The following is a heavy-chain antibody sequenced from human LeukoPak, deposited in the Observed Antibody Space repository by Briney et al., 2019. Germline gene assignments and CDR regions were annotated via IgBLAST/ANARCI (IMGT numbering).Heavy chain of an antibody. CDR2: ISSSSSYI. D-gene: IGHD6-19*01. Sequence: GGSLRLSCAASGFTFSSYSMNWVRQAPGKGLEWVSSISSSSSYIYYADSVKGRFTISRDNAKNSLYLQMNSLRAEDTTLYYCARESGSSGRYGVYWGQGTLVTVSS. CDR1: GFTFSSYS. CDR3: ARESGSSGRYGVY. V-gene: IGHV3-21*01. J-gene: IGHJ4*02.